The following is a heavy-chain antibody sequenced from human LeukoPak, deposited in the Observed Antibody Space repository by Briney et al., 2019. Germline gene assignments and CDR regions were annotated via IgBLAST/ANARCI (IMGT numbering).Heavy chain of an antibody. V-gene: IGHV3-30*01. J-gene: IGHJ4*02. Sequence: GGSLRLSCAPSGFTFSSYAMHRVRQAPGKGLEWVSVISYDVSNKYYADSVKGRFTISRDNSKNTLYLQMNSLRAEDTAVYYCARDPYSRSWLDYWGQGTLVTVSS. CDR1: GFTFSSYA. CDR3: ARDPYSRSWLDY. D-gene: IGHD6-13*01. CDR2: ISYDVSNK.